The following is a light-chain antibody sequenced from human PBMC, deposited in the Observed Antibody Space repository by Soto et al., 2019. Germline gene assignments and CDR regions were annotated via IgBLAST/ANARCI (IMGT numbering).Light chain of an antibody. CDR3: QQYNNWPPIT. J-gene: IGKJ5*01. CDR1: QSVSSN. CDR2: GAS. V-gene: IGKV3-15*01. Sequence: IVMPQSPAPLSVSPGERATLSCRASQSVSSNIAWYQQKPGQAPRLLIYGASTRATGIPARFSGSGSGTEFTLTISSLQSEDFAVYYCQQYNNWPPITFGQGTRLEIK.